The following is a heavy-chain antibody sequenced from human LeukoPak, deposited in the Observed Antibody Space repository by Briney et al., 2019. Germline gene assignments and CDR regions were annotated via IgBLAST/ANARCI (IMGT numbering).Heavy chain of an antibody. CDR1: GGSISSYY. CDR3: ARSFEYYDSLYYYYYMDV. V-gene: IGHV4-59*01. CDR2: IYYSGST. Sequence: SETLSLTCTVSGGSISSYYWSWIRQPPGKGLEWIGYIYYSGSTNYNPSLKSRVTISVDRSKSQFSLNLSSVTAADTAVYHCARSFEYYDSLYYYYYMDVWGTGTTVTVSS. J-gene: IGHJ6*03. D-gene: IGHD3-22*01.